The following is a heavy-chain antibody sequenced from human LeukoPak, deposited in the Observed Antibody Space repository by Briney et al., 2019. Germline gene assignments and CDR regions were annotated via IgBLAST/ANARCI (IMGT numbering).Heavy chain of an antibody. CDR2: IRYDGSNK. J-gene: IGHJ4*02. CDR3: AKDEVYYYDSSGYSY. Sequence: GGSLRLSCAASGFTFSSYGMHWVRQASGKGLEWVAFIRYDGSNKYYADSVKGRFTISRDNSKNTLYLQMNSLRAEDTAVYYCAKDEVYYYDSSGYSYWGQGTLVTVPS. CDR1: GFTFSSYG. D-gene: IGHD3-22*01. V-gene: IGHV3-30*02.